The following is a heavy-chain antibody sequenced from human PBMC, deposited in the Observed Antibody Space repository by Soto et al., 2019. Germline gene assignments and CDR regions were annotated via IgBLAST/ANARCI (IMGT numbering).Heavy chain of an antibody. V-gene: IGHV3-30*18. CDR3: AKDLAYCSGGSCY. J-gene: IGHJ4*02. CDR1: GFTFSSYG. D-gene: IGHD2-15*01. CDR2: ISYDGSNK. Sequence: GGSLRLSCAASGFTFSSYGMHWVRQAPGKGLEWVAVISYDGSNKYYADSVKGRFTISRDNSKNTLYLQMNSLRAEDTAVYYCAKDLAYCSGGSCYWGQGTLVTVSS.